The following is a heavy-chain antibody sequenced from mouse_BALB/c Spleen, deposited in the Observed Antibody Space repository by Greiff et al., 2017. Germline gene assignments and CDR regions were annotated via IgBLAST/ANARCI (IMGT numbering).Heavy chain of an antibody. CDR1: GFTFSSYA. CDR3: ARGDPLAY. Sequence: EVKVVESGGGLVKPGGSLKLSCAASGFTFSSYAMSWVRQSPEKRLEWVAEISSGGSYTYYPDTVTGRFTISRDNAKNTLYLEMSSLRSEDTAMYYCARGDPLAYWGQGTLVTVSA. CDR2: ISSGGSYT. D-gene: IGHD3-3*01. J-gene: IGHJ3*01. V-gene: IGHV5-9-4*01.